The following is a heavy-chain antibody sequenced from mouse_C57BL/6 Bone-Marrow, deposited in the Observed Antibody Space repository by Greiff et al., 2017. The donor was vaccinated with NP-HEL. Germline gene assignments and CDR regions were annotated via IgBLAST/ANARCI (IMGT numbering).Heavy chain of an antibody. Sequence: QVHVKQSGAELARPGASVKLSCKASSYTFTSYGISWVKQRTGQGLEWIGEIYPRSGNTYYNEKFKGKATLTADKSSSTAYMELRSLTSEDSAVYFCARGSYYGGSYGWYFDVWGTGTTVTVSS. D-gene: IGHD1-1*01. CDR3: ARGSYYGGSYGWYFDV. CDR1: SYTFTSYG. V-gene: IGHV1-81*01. CDR2: IYPRSGNT. J-gene: IGHJ1*03.